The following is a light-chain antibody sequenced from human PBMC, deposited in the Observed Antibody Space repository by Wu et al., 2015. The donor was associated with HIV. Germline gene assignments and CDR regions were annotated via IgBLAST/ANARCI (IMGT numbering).Light chain of an antibody. V-gene: IGKV3D-20*02. CDR2: GVS. J-gene: IGKJ1*01. CDR1: QSISVNY. Sequence: EIVLTQSPGTLPLSPGERATLSCRASQSISVNYLAWYQQKPGRAPRLLIFGVSNRATGIPARFSGSGSGTDFTLTISRLEPEDFAVYYCQQRSTWPWTFGQGTKVEIK. CDR3: QQRSTWPWT.